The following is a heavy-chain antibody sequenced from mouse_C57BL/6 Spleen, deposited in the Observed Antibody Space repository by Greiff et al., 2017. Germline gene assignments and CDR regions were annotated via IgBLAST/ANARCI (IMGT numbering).Heavy chain of an antibody. CDR2: ISDGGSYT. CDR3: ARARYSNYYFDY. CDR1: GFTFSSYA. V-gene: IGHV5-4*03. J-gene: IGHJ2*01. D-gene: IGHD2-5*01. Sequence: EVKLMESGGGLVKPGGSLKLSCAASGFTFSSYAMSWVRQTPEKRLEWVATISDGGSYTYYPDNVKGRFTISRDNAKNNLYLQMSHLKSEDTAMYYCARARYSNYYFDYWGQGTTLTVSS.